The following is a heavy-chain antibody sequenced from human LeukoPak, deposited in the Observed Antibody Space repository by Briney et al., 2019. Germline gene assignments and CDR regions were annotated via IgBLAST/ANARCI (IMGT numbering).Heavy chain of an antibody. CDR1: GFIFDDYG. D-gene: IGHD3-3*01. CDR3: ARAVFYDFWSGYHQSDYYMDV. CDR2: ISSSSSTI. J-gene: IGHJ6*03. V-gene: IGHV3-48*01. Sequence: PGGSLRLSCAASGFIFDDYGMTWVRQAPGKGLEWVSYISSSSSTIYYADSVKGRFTISRDNAKNSLYLQMSSLRAEDTAVYYCARAVFYDFWSGYHQSDYYMDVWGKGTTVTVSS.